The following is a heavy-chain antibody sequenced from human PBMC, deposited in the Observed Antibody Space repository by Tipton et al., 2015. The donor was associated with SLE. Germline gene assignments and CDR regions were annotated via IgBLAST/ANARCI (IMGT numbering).Heavy chain of an antibody. Sequence: GSLRLSCAASGFTFRDYNMHWVRQAPRKGLEWVANIKHDVSEKYYVDSVKGRFTISRDNTQNSVFLHMNNLGAEDTAVYYCATTRNVALPAYDWGQGALVSVSS. J-gene: IGHJ4*02. D-gene: IGHD2-2*01. CDR3: ATTRNVALPAYD. CDR1: GFTFRDYN. V-gene: IGHV3-7*01. CDR2: IKHDVSEK.